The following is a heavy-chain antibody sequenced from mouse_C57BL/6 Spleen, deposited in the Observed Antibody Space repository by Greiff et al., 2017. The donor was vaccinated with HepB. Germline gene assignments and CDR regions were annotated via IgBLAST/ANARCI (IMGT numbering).Heavy chain of an antibody. Sequence: VQLQQSGPELVKPGASVKISCKASGYTFTDYYMNWVKQSHGKSLEWIGDINPNNGGTSYNQKFKGKATLTVDKSSSTAYMELRSLTSEDSAVYYCARGITTVVALYYYAMDYWGQGTSVTVSS. CDR2: INPNNGGT. CDR3: ARGITTVVALYYYAMDY. V-gene: IGHV1-26*01. CDR1: GYTFTDYY. D-gene: IGHD1-1*01. J-gene: IGHJ4*01.